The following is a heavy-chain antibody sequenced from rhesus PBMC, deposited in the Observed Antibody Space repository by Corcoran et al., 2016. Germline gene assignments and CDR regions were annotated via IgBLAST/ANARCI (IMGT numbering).Heavy chain of an antibody. D-gene: IGHD6-25*01. CDR1: GDSVSSNSAT. V-gene: IGHV6-1*01. CDR3: ARAGIAAAGTAWYFDL. J-gene: IGHJ2*01. Sequence: QVQLQESGPGLVKPSQTLSLTCAISGDSVSSNSATWNWTRQSPSSGLVWLGRTSYRSKWNNDYAQSVQNRITINPDTSKNQFSLQLNSVTPEDMAVYYCARAGIAAAGTAWYFDLWGPGTPITISS. CDR2: TSYRSKWNN.